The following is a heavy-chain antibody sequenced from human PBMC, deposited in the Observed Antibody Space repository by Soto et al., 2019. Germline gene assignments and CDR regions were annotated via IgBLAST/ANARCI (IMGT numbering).Heavy chain of an antibody. D-gene: IGHD4-17*01. J-gene: IGHJ3*02. CDR2: ISPDGSRT. Sequence: EVQVVESGGGLVQPGGSLRLSCAASGIIFSRYWTHWVRQAPGKGLVWVSRISPDGSRTSYADSVKGRFTISRDNAKNTLSLQVNSLRVDDTAVYYCAVNGDYDAFDIWGQGTMVTVSS. V-gene: IGHV3-74*01. CDR3: AVNGDYDAFDI. CDR1: GIIFSRYW.